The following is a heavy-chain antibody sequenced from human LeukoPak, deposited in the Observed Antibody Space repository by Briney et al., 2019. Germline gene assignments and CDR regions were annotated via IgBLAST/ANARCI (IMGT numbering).Heavy chain of an antibody. J-gene: IGHJ4*02. CDR3: ARPGYSYGFVF. D-gene: IGHD5-18*01. V-gene: IGHV4-39*01. CDR1: GGSISSGTYY. Sequence: SETLSLTCIVSGGSISSGTYYWGWIRQPPGEGLEWIGSIYYSGSTYSNQSLKSRVTMSVDTSKNQFSLRLSSVTAADTAIYYCARPGYSYGFVFWGQGTLVTVSS. CDR2: IYYSGST.